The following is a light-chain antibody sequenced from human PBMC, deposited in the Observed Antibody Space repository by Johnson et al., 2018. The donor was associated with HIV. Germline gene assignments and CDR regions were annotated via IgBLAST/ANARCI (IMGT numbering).Light chain of an antibody. Sequence: QSVLTQPPSVSAAPGQKVTISCSGSSSNIGNNYVSWYQQLPGTAPKLLIYQNTWRPSWIPDRFSGSTSGASATLAITGLPTGDEADYYCGTWDNSLKAEVVGTGTKVTVL. CDR2: QNT. CDR1: SSNIGNNY. J-gene: IGLJ1*01. V-gene: IGLV1-51*02. CDR3: GTWDNSLKAEV.